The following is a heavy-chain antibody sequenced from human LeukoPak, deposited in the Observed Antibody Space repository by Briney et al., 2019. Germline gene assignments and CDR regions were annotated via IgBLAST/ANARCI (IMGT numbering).Heavy chain of an antibody. V-gene: IGHV3-49*04. D-gene: IGHD3-3*01. Sequence: GGSLRLSCTTSGFTFGDYAMSWVRQAPGKGLEWVGFIRSKAYGGTTEYAASVKGRFTISRDDSKSIAYLQMNSLKTEDTVVYYCTRDLYYDFWSGFDYWGQGTLVTVSS. CDR2: IRSKAYGGTT. CDR1: GFTFGDYA. CDR3: TRDLYYDFWSGFDY. J-gene: IGHJ4*02.